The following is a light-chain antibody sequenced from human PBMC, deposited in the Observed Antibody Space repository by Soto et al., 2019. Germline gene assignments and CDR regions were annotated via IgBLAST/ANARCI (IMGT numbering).Light chain of an antibody. J-gene: IGKJ1*01. Sequence: AIQLTQSPSSMSASVGDRVTITCRASQGISSYLAWYQQKPGKAPKLLIYDASSLERGVPSRFRGSGSGTEFTLTISSLQPDDFATYYCQQYNSYSTFGQGTKVDI. CDR3: QQYNSYST. V-gene: IGKV1-13*02. CDR2: DAS. CDR1: QGISSY.